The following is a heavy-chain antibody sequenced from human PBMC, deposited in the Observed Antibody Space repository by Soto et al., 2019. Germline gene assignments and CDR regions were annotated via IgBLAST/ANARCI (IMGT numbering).Heavy chain of an antibody. CDR2: IWYDGSNK. D-gene: IGHD1-26*01. Sequence: QVQLVESGGGVVQPGRSLRLSCAASGFTFSSYGMHWVRQAPGKGLEWVAVIWYDGSNKYYADSVKGRFTISRDNSKNTLYLQMSNLRAEDTAVYYCARASGSYADDAFDIWGQGTMVTVSS. V-gene: IGHV3-33*01. CDR1: GFTFSSYG. J-gene: IGHJ3*02. CDR3: ARASGSYADDAFDI.